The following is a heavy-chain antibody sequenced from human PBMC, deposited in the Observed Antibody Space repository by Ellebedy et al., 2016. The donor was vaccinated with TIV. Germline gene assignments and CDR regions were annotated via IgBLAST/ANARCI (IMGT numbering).Heavy chain of an antibody. CDR1: GGSFSGYY. V-gene: IGHV4-34*01. CDR2: INHSGST. Sequence: MPSETLSLTCAVYGGSFSGYYWSWIRQPPGKGLEWIGEINHSGSTNYNPSLKSRVTISVDTSKNQFSLKLSSVTAADTAVYYCARTPTGGAYCGGDCYGFDYWGQGTLVTVSS. D-gene: IGHD2-21*02. J-gene: IGHJ4*02. CDR3: ARTPTGGAYCGGDCYGFDY.